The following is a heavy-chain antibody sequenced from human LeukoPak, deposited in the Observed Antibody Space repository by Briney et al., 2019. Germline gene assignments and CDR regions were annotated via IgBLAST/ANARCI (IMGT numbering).Heavy chain of an antibody. V-gene: IGHV1-69*05. Sequence: ASVKVSCKASGGTFSSYAISWVRQAPGQGLEWMGGIIPIFGTANYAQKLQGRVTMTTDTSTSTAYMELRSLRSDDTAVYYCVLCPPFDPWGQGTLVTVSS. CDR1: GGTFSSYA. J-gene: IGHJ5*02. CDR2: IIPIFGTA. CDR3: VLCPPFDP.